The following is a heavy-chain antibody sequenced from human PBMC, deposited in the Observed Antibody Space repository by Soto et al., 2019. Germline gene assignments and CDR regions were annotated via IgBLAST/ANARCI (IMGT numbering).Heavy chain of an antibody. V-gene: IGHV3-23*01. Sequence: VQLLESGGGLVQPGGSLRLSCAASGFTFSSYAMSWVRQAPGKGLEWVSAISGSGGSTYYADSVKGRFSISRDNSKNTLYLQMNSLRAEDTAVYYCAKRAGYCSGGSCQYYYYMDVWGKGTTVTVSS. CDR3: AKRAGYCSGGSCQYYYYMDV. CDR1: GFTFSSYA. J-gene: IGHJ6*03. CDR2: ISGSGGST. D-gene: IGHD2-15*01.